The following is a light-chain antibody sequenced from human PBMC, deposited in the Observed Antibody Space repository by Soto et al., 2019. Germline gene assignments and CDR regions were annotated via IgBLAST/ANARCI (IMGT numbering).Light chain of an antibody. CDR2: DVI. Sequence: QSALTQPRSVSGSPGQSVNISCTGTSRDVGDYNYVHWYQQHPGTAPQLVIYDVIKRPAGVPYRFSGSTSGNTASLTISGLQAEEEADYYCCSYAGSSLWVFGGGTKLTVL. V-gene: IGLV2-11*01. CDR3: CSYAGSSLWV. CDR1: SRDVGDYNY. J-gene: IGLJ3*02.